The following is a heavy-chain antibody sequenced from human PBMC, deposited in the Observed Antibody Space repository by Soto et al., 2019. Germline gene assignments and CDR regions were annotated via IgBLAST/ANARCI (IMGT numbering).Heavy chain of an antibody. D-gene: IGHD2-21*01. V-gene: IGHV4-34*01. CDR1: GGSFSGYY. CDR2: INHSGST. CDR3: ARGDSLWFPEIPLSSAFDY. Sequence: SETLSLTCAVYGGSFSGYYWSWIRQPPGKGLEWIGEINHSGSTNYNPSLKSRVTISVDTSKNQFSLKLSSVTAADTAVYYCARGDSLWFPEIPLSSAFDYWGQGTLVTVSS. J-gene: IGHJ4*02.